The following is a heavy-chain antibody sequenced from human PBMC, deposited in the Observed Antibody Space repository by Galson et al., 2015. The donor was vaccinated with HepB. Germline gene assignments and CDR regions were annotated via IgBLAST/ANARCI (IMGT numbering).Heavy chain of an antibody. D-gene: IGHD1-26*01. CDR2: IGTGGDT. Sequence: SLRLSCAASGFTFSRHDMHWVRQGTGKGLEWVSAIGTGGDTYYADSVKGRFTISRDNAINSLYLQMHTLEAGDTAVYYCARAAATSGFYLYTGRQNDFDIWGQGTTVTVSS. CDR1: GFTFSRHD. V-gene: IGHV3-13*01. CDR3: ARAAATSGFYLYTGRQNDFDI. J-gene: IGHJ3*02.